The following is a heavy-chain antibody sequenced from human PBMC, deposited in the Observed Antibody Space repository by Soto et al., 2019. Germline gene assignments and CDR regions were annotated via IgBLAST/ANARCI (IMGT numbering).Heavy chain of an antibody. CDR2: IYSGGST. D-gene: IGHD3-10*01. J-gene: IGHJ6*02. CDR1: GFTVSSNY. V-gene: IGHV3-66*01. Sequence: EVQLVESGGGLVQPGGSLRLSCAASGFTVSSNYMSWVRQAPGKGLEWVSVIYSGGSTYYADSVKGRFTICRDNSKNTLYLQMNSLRAEDTAVYYCARDRGGYYYYGMDVWGQGTTVTVSS. CDR3: ARDRGGYYYYGMDV.